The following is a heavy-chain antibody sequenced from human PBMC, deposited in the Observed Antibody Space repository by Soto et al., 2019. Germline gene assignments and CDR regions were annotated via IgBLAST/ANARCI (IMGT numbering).Heavy chain of an antibody. CDR3: ARRGRAAATYYYYYGMDV. J-gene: IGHJ6*02. CDR2: ISSSSSYI. Sequence: PGGSLRLSCAASGFTFSSYSMNWVRQAPGKGLEWVSSISSSSSYIYYADSVKGRFTISRDNAKNSLYLQMNSLRAEDTAVYYCARRGRAAATYYYYYGMDVWGQGTTVTVSS. V-gene: IGHV3-21*01. CDR1: GFTFSSYS. D-gene: IGHD6-13*01.